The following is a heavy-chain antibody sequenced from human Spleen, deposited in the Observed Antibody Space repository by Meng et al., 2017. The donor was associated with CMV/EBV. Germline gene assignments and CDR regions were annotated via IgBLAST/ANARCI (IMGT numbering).Heavy chain of an antibody. CDR3: ARGLAGRIFDY. CDR2: IKQDGSEK. D-gene: IGHD2-15*01. Sequence: GESLKISCAASGFTFSNYDMNWVRQAPGKGLEWVANIKQDGSEKYYVDSVKGRFTISRDNAKNSLYLQMNSLRAEDTAVYYCARGLAGRIFDYWGQGTLVTVSS. J-gene: IGHJ4*02. CDR1: GFTFSNYD. V-gene: IGHV3-7*01.